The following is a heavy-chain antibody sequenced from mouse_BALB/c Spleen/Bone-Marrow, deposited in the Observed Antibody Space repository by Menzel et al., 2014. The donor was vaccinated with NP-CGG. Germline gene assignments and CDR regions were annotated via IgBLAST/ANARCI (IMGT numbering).Heavy chain of an antibody. CDR2: IWGDGTT. Sequence: VQLVESGPGLVAPSQSLSITCTVSGFSLTGFGINWIRQPPGKGLEWLGMIWGDGTTDYNSALKSRLSINKDNSKSQVFLKMNSVQAGDTARYYCAREKYGNYYAMDYWGQGTSVTVSS. D-gene: IGHD2-10*02. CDR1: GFSLTGFG. CDR3: AREKYGNYYAMDY. V-gene: IGHV2-6-7*01. J-gene: IGHJ4*01.